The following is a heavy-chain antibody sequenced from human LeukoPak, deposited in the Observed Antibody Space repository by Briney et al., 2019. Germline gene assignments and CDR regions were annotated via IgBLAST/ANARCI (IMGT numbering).Heavy chain of an antibody. CDR3: ARENKMYRLLDPDAFDM. D-gene: IGHD1-26*01. V-gene: IGHV1-18*01. Sequence: GASVPVSFKASGYTFTSYGISWVRQAPGQGLEWVGRISAYNGNTVYAQKLQGRVTMTTDTSTSTAYMELRRLRHDDTAVYYCARENKMYRLLDPDAFDMWGQGTMVTVSS. CDR2: ISAYNGNT. CDR1: GYTFTSYG. J-gene: IGHJ3*02.